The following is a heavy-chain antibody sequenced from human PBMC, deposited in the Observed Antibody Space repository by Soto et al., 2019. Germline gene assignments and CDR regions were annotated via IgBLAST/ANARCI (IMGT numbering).Heavy chain of an antibody. V-gene: IGHV5-51*01. Sequence: GESLKISCKGSGYSFTSYWIGWVRQMPGKGLEWMGIIYPGDSDTRYSPSFQGQVTISADKSISTAYLQWSSLKASDTAMYYCARPREAGKYYYGVDVWGQGTTVTDSS. CDR3: ARPREAGKYYYGVDV. CDR2: IYPGDSDT. D-gene: IGHD6-19*01. CDR1: GYSFTSYW. J-gene: IGHJ6*02.